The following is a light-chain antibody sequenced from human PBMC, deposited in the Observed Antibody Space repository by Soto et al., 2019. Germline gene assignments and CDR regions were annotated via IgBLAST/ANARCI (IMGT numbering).Light chain of an antibody. J-gene: IGKJ3*01. V-gene: IGKV3-15*01. CDR2: GAS. CDR1: QSVSRN. CDR3: QEYSQWPLST. Sequence: EIVVTQSPDILSVSPGERATLSCRASQSVSRNVAWYQQKPGQAPTLLIYGASSRATGIPARFTGSGSGTEFSLTISSLQSEDFAIYYCQEYSQWPLSTFGPGTKVDVK.